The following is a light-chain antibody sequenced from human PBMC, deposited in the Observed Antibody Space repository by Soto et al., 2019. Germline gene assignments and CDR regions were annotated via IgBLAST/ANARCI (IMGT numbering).Light chain of an antibody. J-gene: IGKJ1*01. CDR3: QHSYANPRT. Sequence: EIQLTQSPSSLSASVGDRVTITCRASQNIGIYLNWYHQKAGKAPKLLVFGASTLQSGVPPRFSGSGSGTEFTLSIGSLQPEDFATYYCQHSYANPRTFGQGTKVDI. CDR1: QNIGIY. CDR2: GAS. V-gene: IGKV1-39*01.